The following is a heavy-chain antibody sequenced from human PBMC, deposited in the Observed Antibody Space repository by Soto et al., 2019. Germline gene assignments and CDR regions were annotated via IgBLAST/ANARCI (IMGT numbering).Heavy chain of an antibody. CDR3: ARGGSDYYDSSGYYFDY. V-gene: IGHV3-74*01. J-gene: IGHJ4*02. Sequence: SLRLSCSSSLFTFSSYWMHLVLHCPFKLLVWVSRINSDGSSTSYAESVKGRFTISRDNAKNTLYLQMNSLRAEDTAVYYCARGGSDYYDSSGYYFDYWGQGTLVTVSS. CDR2: INSDGSST. CDR1: LFTFSSYW. D-gene: IGHD3-22*01.